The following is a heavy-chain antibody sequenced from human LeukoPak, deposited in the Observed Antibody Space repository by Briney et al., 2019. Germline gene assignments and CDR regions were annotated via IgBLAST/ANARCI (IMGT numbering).Heavy chain of an antibody. V-gene: IGHV4-4*07. CDR1: GGSISSYY. CDR2: IYTSGST. J-gene: IGHJ6*02. D-gene: IGHD3-10*01. Sequence: SETLSLTCTVSGGSISSYYWSWIRQPAGKGLEWIGRIYTSGSTNYNPSLKSRVTMSVDTSKNQFSLKLSSVTAADTAVYYCARGGQYGSGSYYTYYYYGMDVWGQGPRSPSP. CDR3: ARGGQYGSGSYYTYYYYGMDV.